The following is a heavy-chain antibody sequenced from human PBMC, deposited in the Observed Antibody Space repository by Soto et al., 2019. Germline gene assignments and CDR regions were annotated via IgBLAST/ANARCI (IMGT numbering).Heavy chain of an antibody. CDR3: ARARDSGVTHAEYFQH. Sequence: QVQLVESGGGVVQPGRSLRLSCAASGFTFSSYAMHWVRQAPGKGLEWVAVISYDGSNKYYADSVKGRFTISRDNSKNTLYLQMNSLRAEDTAVYYCARARDSGVTHAEYFQHWGQGTLVSVSS. CDR1: GFTFSSYA. CDR2: ISYDGSNK. J-gene: IGHJ1*01. V-gene: IGHV3-30-3*01. D-gene: IGHD4-4*01.